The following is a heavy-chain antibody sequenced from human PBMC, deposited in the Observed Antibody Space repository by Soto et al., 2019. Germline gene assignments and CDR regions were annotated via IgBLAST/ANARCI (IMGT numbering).Heavy chain of an antibody. CDR1: GGTFSSYT. D-gene: IGHD3-3*01. J-gene: IGHJ5*02. V-gene: IGHV1-69*02. CDR2: IIPILGIA. Sequence: ASVKVSCKASGGTFSSYTISWVRQAPGQGLEWMGRIIPILGIANYAQKFQGRVTITADKSTSTAYMELSSLRSEDTAVYYCARTGGILRFLEWAKENWFDPWGQGTLVTVSS. CDR3: ARTGGILRFLEWAKENWFDP.